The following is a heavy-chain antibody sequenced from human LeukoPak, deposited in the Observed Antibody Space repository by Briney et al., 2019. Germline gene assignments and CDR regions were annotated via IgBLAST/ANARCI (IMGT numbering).Heavy chain of an antibody. D-gene: IGHD4-23*01. V-gene: IGHV3-11*01. CDR2: ISSSGSVI. CDR3: ARVRRGGRPTDAFEI. CDR1: GFTFSDYY. Sequence: GGSLRLSCAASGFTFSDYYMSYIRQAPGKGLEWLSYISSSGSVIYYADSVKGRFTISRDNANNSLYLQMNSLRAEDTAVYYCARVRRGGRPTDAFEIWGQGTMVTVSS. J-gene: IGHJ3*02.